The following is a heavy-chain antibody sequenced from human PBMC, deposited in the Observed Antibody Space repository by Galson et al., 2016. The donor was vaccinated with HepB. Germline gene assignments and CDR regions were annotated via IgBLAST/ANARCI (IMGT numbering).Heavy chain of an antibody. D-gene: IGHD2-15*01. J-gene: IGHJ4*02. CDR3: ASSYCTGGSCYFDD. CDR2: IYSGGTT. Sequence: SLRLSCAVSGFPVTDNYMSWVRQAPGKGLEWLSVIYSGGTTNYADSLKGRFTISRDNSKNTAYLHISSLRVEDTAVYYCASSYCTGGSCYFDDWGQGTLLTVSS. CDR1: GFPVTDNY. V-gene: IGHV3-53*01.